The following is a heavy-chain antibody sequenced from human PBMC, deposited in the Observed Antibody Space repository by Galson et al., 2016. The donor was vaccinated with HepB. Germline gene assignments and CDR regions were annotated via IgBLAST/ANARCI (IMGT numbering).Heavy chain of an antibody. CDR2: ISGSGGST. CDR1: GFTFSSYA. V-gene: IGHV3-23*01. CDR3: ATPRGYSYGYWDDTTTDY. D-gene: IGHD5-18*01. J-gene: IGHJ4*02. Sequence: SLRLSCAASGFTFSSYAMNWVRQAPGKGLEWVSVISGSGGSTYYADSVKGRFTISRDNSKNTLYLQMNSLRAEDTAVYYCATPRGYSYGYWDDTTTDYWGQGTLVTVSS.